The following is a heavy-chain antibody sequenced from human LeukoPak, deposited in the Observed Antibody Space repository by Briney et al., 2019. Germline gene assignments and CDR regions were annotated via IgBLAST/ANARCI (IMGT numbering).Heavy chain of an antibody. CDR2: INHSGST. D-gene: IGHD3-22*01. CDR3: ARANHYYDSSGYLGDAFDI. V-gene: IGHV4-34*01. J-gene: IGHJ3*02. Sequence: SETLSLTCAVYGGSFSGYYWSWIRQPPGKGLEWIGEINHSGSTNYNPSLKSRVTISVDTSKNQFSLKLSSVTAADTAVYYCARANHYYDSSGYLGDAFDIWGQGTMVTVSS. CDR1: GGSFSGYY.